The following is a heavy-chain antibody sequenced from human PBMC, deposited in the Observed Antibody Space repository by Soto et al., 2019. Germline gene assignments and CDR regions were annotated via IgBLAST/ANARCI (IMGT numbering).Heavy chain of an antibody. CDR2: VKSKTHGGTT. Sequence: GGSLRLACAASGFTFSNAWINWVRQAPGKGLEWVGRVKSKTHGGTTDFAASVKGRFAISRDDSISMAFMRMNSLKIEDTATYYCAHIHYSGYPYYFDYWGQGTLVTVSS. CDR3: AHIHYSGYPYYFDY. J-gene: IGHJ4*02. D-gene: IGHD5-12*01. V-gene: IGHV3-15*07. CDR1: GFTFSNAW.